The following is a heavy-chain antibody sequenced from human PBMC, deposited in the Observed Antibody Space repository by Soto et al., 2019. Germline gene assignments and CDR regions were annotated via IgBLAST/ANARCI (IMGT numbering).Heavy chain of an antibody. CDR2: IIPLSASA. CDR3: ATGLLAAAPLNY. CDR1: GVTLNDYA. V-gene: IGHV1-69*06. Sequence: QVQLVQSGAEVKKPGSSVKVSCRASGVTLNDYALSWVRQAPGQGLEWMGGIIPLSASAKLAQKFQGRVTITADISTRTAYIELTSVRSEDTAVYYCATGLLAAAPLNYWGQGTLVTVSS. J-gene: IGHJ4*02. D-gene: IGHD6-13*01.